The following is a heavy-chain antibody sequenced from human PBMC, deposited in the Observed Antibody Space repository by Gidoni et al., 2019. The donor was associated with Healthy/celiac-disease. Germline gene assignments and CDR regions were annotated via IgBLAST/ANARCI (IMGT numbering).Heavy chain of an antibody. J-gene: IGHJ5*02. V-gene: IGHV3-73*02. CDR3: TRLPLGIAVAGTGFDP. CDR1: GFTFSGSA. D-gene: IGHD6-19*01. Sequence: EVQLVESGGGLVQPGGSLKLSCAASGFTFSGSAMHWVRQASGKGLEWVGRIRSKANSYATAYAASVKGRFTISRDDSKNTAYLQMNSLKTEDTAVYYCTRLPLGIAVAGTGFDPWGQGTLVTVSS. CDR2: IRSKANSYAT.